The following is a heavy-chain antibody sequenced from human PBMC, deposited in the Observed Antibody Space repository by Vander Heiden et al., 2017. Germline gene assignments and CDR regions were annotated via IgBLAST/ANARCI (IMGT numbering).Heavy chain of an antibody. CDR3: AREGYYDSSGYYYAFDY. CDR2: ISSSSSTI. J-gene: IGHJ4*02. D-gene: IGHD3-22*01. Sequence: EVQLVESGGGLVQPGGSLRLSCAASGFTFSSYGMNGVRQAPGKGLEWVSYISSSSSTIYYADSVKGRFTISRDNAKNSLYLQMNSLRDEDTAVYYCAREGYYDSSGYYYAFDYWGQGTLVTVSS. V-gene: IGHV3-48*02. CDR1: GFTFSSYG.